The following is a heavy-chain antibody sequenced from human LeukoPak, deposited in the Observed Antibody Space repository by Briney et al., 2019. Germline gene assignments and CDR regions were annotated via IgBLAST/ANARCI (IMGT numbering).Heavy chain of an antibody. Sequence: PGGSLRLSCAASGFTFSSYWMSWVRQAPGKGLEWVANIKEDGSEKYYMDSVKGRFTISRDNAKNSLYLQMNSLRAEDTAVYYCASVNLVPAAIPFAFMAWGQGTLVTVSS. CDR3: ASVNLVPAAIPFAFMA. V-gene: IGHV3-7*02. CDR2: IKEDGSEK. CDR1: GFTFSSYW. J-gene: IGHJ5*02. D-gene: IGHD2-2*01.